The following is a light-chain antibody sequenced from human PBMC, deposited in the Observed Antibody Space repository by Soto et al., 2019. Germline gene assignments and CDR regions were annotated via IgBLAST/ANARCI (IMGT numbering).Light chain of an antibody. CDR1: QSVSSSY. J-gene: IGKJ2*01. CDR2: DAS. V-gene: IGKV3-20*01. CDR3: QQYGSSPYT. Sequence: EIVLTQSPGTRSLSPGERATLSCRARQSVSSSYLAWYQQKPGQAPRLLIYDASSRATGIPDRFSGSGSGTDFTLTISRLEPVDFAVYFCQQYGSSPYTFGQGTKLEIK.